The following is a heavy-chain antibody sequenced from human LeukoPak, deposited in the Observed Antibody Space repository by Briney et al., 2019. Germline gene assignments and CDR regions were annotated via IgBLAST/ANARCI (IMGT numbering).Heavy chain of an antibody. CDR3: ARQGTSGSYLTGLDV. Sequence: SGTLSLTCAVYGGSFSGYYWSWIRQPPGKGLEWIGEINHSGSTNYNPSLSSRLTISVDTSKNQFSLELRSVTAADTAVYYCARQGTSGSYLTGLDVWGQGTTVTVSS. J-gene: IGHJ6*02. V-gene: IGHV4-34*01. CDR2: INHSGST. CDR1: GGSFSGYY. D-gene: IGHD3-22*01.